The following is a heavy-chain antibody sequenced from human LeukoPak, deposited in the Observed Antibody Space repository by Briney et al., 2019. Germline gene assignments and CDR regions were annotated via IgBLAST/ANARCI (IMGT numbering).Heavy chain of an antibody. Sequence: GASVKVSCKASGYTFTSYDINWVRQATGQGLEWMGWMNPNSGNTGYAQKFQGRVTMTKNTSISTAYMVLSSLRSEDTAVYYCARDPYQESRFDPWGQGTLVTVSS. J-gene: IGHJ5*02. CDR3: ARDPYQESRFDP. CDR2: MNPNSGNT. D-gene: IGHD2-2*01. CDR1: GYTFTSYD. V-gene: IGHV1-8*01.